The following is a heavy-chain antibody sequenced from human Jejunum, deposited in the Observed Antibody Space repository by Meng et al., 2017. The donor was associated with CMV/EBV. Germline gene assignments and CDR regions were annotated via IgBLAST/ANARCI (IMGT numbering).Heavy chain of an antibody. CDR2: ISGSGDSP. CDR3: AKDKVATMGYSFDY. V-gene: IGHV3-23*01. D-gene: IGHD5-12*01. Sequence: DYGLNCSSYAMGTVRQATGRGLEWVSAISGSGDSPYYSDTVKDRFTITRDSSKNTLYLQMNSLRAEDTAVYYCAKDKVATMGYSFDYWGQGTLVTVSS. CDR1: GLNCSSYA. J-gene: IGHJ4*02.